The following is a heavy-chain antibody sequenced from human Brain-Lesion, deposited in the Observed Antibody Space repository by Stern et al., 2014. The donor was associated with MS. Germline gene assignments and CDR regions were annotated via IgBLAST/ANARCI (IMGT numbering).Heavy chain of an antibody. D-gene: IGHD6-19*01. CDR1: GGSIGRSSYY. Sequence: QLVESGPGLVKPSETLSLTCTVSGGSIGRSSYYWGWIRQPPGKGLEWIGNIFYTGSTFYDPSLKSRVTISVDTSHNHFSLSLTSVPAADTAVYYCARGAGVFDSWGQGTLVTVSP. CDR3: ARGAGVFDS. V-gene: IGHV4-39*02. CDR2: IFYTGST. J-gene: IGHJ4*02.